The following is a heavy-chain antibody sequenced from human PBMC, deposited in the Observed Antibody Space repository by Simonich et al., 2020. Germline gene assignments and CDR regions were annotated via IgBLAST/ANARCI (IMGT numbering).Heavy chain of an antibody. CDR3: ARHDRWLQFYFDY. D-gene: IGHD5-12*01. CDR1: GGSISSYY. J-gene: IGHJ4*02. Sequence: QVQLQESGPGLVKPSETLSLTCTVSGGSISSYYWSWIRQPSGKGLEWIGYIYYSGSTNYNPSLKGRVTISVDTSKNQFSLKLSSVTAADTAVYYCARHDRWLQFYFDYWGQGTLVTVSS. CDR2: IYYSGST. V-gene: IGHV4-59*08.